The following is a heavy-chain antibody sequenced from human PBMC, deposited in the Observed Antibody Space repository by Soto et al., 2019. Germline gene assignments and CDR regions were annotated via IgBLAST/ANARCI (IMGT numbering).Heavy chain of an antibody. CDR3: ARDRVNYYGSGSYYALYYYYGMDV. V-gene: IGHV1-69*01. J-gene: IGHJ6*02. D-gene: IGHD3-10*01. Sequence: QVQLVQSGAEVKKPGSSVKVSCKASGGTFSSYAISWVRQAPGQGLEWMGGIIPIFGTANYAQKCQGRVTITADESTSTAYMELSSLRSEDTAVYYCARDRVNYYGSGSYYALYYYYGMDVWGQGTTVTVSS. CDR2: IIPIFGTA. CDR1: GGTFSSYA.